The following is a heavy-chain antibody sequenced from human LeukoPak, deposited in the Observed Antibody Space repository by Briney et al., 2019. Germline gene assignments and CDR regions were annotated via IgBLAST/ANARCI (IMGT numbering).Heavy chain of an antibody. CDR3: ARGRTLRFLEWFVFDY. CDR1: GFTVSSNY. CDR2: IYSGGST. J-gene: IGHJ4*02. D-gene: IGHD3-3*01. V-gene: IGHV3-66*02. Sequence: PGGSLRLSCAASGFTVSSNYMSWVRQAPGKGLEWVSVIYSGGSTYYAESVEGRFTISRDNSKNTLYLQMNSLRAEDTAVYYCARGRTLRFLEWFVFDYWGQGTLVTVSS.